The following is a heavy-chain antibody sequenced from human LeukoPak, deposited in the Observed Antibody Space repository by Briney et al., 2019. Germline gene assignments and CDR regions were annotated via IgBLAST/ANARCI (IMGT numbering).Heavy chain of an antibody. D-gene: IGHD2-15*01. CDR3: ARGLSEVYYYGMDV. CDR1: GGTFSSYA. Sequence: ASVKVSCKASGGTFSSYAISWVRQAPGQGLEWMGWINTNTGNPTYAQGFTGRFVFSLDTSVSTAYLQISSLKAEDTAVYYCARGLSEVYYYGMDVWGQGTTVTVSS. CDR2: INTNTGNP. J-gene: IGHJ6*02. V-gene: IGHV7-4-1*02.